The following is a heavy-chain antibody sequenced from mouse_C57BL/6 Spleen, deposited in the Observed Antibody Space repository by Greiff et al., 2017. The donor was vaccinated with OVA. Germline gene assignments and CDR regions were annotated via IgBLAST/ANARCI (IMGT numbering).Heavy chain of an antibody. J-gene: IGHJ2*01. CDR1: GYTFTDYY. D-gene: IGHD4-1*02. V-gene: IGHV1-26*01. CDR3: ASQSSTGPYFDY. Sequence: VQLQQSGPELVKPGASVKISCKASGYTFTDYYMNWVKQSHGKSLEWIGDINPNNGGTSYNQKFKGKATLTVDKSSSTAYMELRSLKSEDSAVYYCASQSSTGPYFDYWGQGTTLTVSS. CDR2: INPNNGGT.